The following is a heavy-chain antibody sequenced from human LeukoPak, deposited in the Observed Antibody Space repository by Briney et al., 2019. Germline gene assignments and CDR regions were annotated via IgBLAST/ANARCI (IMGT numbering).Heavy chain of an antibody. J-gene: IGHJ3*02. CDR3: ARDLVVCSSTSCYNSKDAFDI. CDR1: GYTFTGYY. CDR2: INPNSGGT. Sequence: GASVKVSCKXSGYTFTGYYIHWVRQAPGQGLEWIGWINPNSGGTNYPQKFQGRVTMTRDTSISTAYMELRRLRSDDTAVYYCARDLVVCSSTSCYNSKDAFDIWGQGTVVTVSS. V-gene: IGHV1-2*02. D-gene: IGHD2-2*02.